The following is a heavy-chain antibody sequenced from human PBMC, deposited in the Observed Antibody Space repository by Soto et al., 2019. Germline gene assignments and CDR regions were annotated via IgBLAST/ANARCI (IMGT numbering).Heavy chain of an antibody. CDR2: ISGSGFKK. D-gene: IGHD1-26*01. V-gene: IGHV3-23*01. CDR1: RFSFENXG. CDR3: AKNQGVELVPLATVDWFDP. Sequence: LXLXCEASRFSFENXGMSLVHQAPGKGLEWISSISGSGFKKYYADSVKGRFTISRDNSNSTVYLEFNNLSAEDTAVYHCAKNQGVELVPLATVDWFDPWGQGSVVTVSS. J-gene: IGHJ5*02.